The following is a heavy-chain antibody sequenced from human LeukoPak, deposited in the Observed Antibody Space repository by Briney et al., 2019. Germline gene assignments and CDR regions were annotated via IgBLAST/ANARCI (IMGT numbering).Heavy chain of an antibody. D-gene: IGHD3-22*01. CDR1: GFTFINYW. CDR3: ARGGWLPDY. J-gene: IGHJ4*02. CDR2: VKGDGTST. Sequence: GGSLRLSCAASGFTFINYWMHWVRQAPGKGLVWVSRVKGDGTSTIYADFVKGRFTISRDNAKNTIYLQMNSLRSDDTAVYYCARGGWLPDYWGQGTLVTVSS. V-gene: IGHV3-74*01.